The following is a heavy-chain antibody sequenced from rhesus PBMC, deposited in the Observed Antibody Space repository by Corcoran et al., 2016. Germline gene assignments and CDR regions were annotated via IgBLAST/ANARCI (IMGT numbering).Heavy chain of an antibody. D-gene: IGHD3-28*01. V-gene: IGHV4-73*01. CDR1: GGSMTGPHY. J-gene: IGHJ5-2*02. CDR2: ISGKRGTT. CDR3: ARPRHDSGYYTWSLDV. Sequence: QVELQQWGEGLVTPSETVSLPCAVYGGSMTGPHYWRWIRPPPGKGLEWVGYISGKRGTTNNKASLKNRGTISKDTAKNQFSLKLTSVTAADTAVYYWARPRHDSGYYTWSLDVWGRGVLVTVSS.